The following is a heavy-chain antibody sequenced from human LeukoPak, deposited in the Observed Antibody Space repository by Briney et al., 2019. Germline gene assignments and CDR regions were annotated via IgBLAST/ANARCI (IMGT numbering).Heavy chain of an antibody. Sequence: ASVKVSCKASGYTFTGYYMHWVRQAPGQGLEWMGWINPNSGGTNYAQKFQGRVTMTRDTSISTAYMELSRLRSDDTTVHYCARDPSSSYYYYYYMDVWGKGTTVTVSS. CDR1: GYTFTGYY. CDR3: ARDPSSSYYYYYYMDV. CDR2: INPNSGGT. D-gene: IGHD2-2*01. J-gene: IGHJ6*03. V-gene: IGHV1-2*02.